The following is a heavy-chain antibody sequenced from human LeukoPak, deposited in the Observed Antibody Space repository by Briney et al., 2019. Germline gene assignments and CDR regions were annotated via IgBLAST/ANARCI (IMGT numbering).Heavy chain of an antibody. CDR3: ARATRTFDY. Sequence: GGSLRLSCAASGFTFSSYTMNWVRQAPGKGLEWVSYISTGSSTAYYADSVKGRFTISRDNAKNSLYLQMNSLRAEDTAVYYCARATRTFDYWGQGTLVTVSS. CDR2: ISTGSSTA. D-gene: IGHD1/OR15-1a*01. CDR1: GFTFSSYT. J-gene: IGHJ4*02. V-gene: IGHV3-48*04.